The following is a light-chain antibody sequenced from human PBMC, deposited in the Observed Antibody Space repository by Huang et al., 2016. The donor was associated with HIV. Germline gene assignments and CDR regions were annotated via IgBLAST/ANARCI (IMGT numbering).Light chain of an antibody. Sequence: DIQMTQSPSSLSASVGDRVTITCRASQSITSYLNWYQQKPEKAPNLLIYAASSLQSGVPSRFSGSGSGKDFTLTISSLQPEDFGTYYCQQSYRTPPTFGQGTKVEV. CDR1: QSITSY. CDR3: QQSYRTPPT. V-gene: IGKV1-39*01. J-gene: IGKJ1*01. CDR2: AAS.